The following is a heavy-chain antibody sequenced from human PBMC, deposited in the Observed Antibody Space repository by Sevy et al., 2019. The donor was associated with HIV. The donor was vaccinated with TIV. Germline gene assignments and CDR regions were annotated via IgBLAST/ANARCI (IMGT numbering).Heavy chain of an antibody. Sequence: GGSLRLSCAASGFTFDMYAMHWVRQSPGKGLECVAGLWSHGRREYYADFAKGRFTVSRDNSKNTVYLHMDSLRTDDTAVYYCAKEDHAFDVWGQGTMVTVSS. CDR1: GFTFDMYA. J-gene: IGHJ3*01. V-gene: IGHV3-30*02. CDR3: AKEDHAFDV. CDR2: LWSHGRRE.